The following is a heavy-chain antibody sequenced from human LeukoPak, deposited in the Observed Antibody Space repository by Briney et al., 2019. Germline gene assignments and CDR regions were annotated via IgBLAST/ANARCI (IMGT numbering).Heavy chain of an antibody. D-gene: IGHD1-1*01. CDR1: GFTFSSYA. V-gene: IGHV3-64*01. J-gene: IGHJ4*02. CDR3: ARNWNDDY. Sequence: GGSLRLSCAASGFTFSSYAMHWVRQAPGKGLEYVSAISSNGGSTYYANSVRGRFTISRDNSKNTLYLQMNSLRAEDTAVYYCARNWNDDYWGQGTLVTVSS. CDR2: ISSNGGST.